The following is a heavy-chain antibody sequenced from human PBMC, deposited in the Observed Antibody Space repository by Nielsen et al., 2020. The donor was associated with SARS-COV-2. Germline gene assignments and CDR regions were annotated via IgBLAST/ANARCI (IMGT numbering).Heavy chain of an antibody. V-gene: IGHV3-74*01. CDR3: VRVRDDGYYYDTGPFDY. Sequence: GESLKISCAASEFTFRKYGMNWVRQAPGKGLAWVAHINSDGSRTTYADSVKGRFTISRDNTENTLYLQMNSLRADDTAVYYCVRVRDDGYYYDTGPFDYWGQGTLVTVSS. CDR1: EFTFRKYG. D-gene: IGHD3-22*01. J-gene: IGHJ4*02. CDR2: INSDGSRT.